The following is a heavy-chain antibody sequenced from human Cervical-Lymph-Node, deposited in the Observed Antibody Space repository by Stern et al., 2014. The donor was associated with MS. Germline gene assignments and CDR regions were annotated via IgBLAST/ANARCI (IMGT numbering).Heavy chain of an antibody. Sequence: QVQLMQSGPGLVKPSETLSLTCTVSGDSLIGYYWSWIRQPPGKGLEWIGSIYYSGGTKYNPSLESRVTISVDRSKKQFSLQLTSVTAADSALYFCARGIYALDVWGQGTTVTVSS. CDR1: GDSLIGYY. V-gene: IGHV4-59*01. CDR3: ARGIYALDV. CDR2: IYYSGGT. D-gene: IGHD3-16*01. J-gene: IGHJ6*02.